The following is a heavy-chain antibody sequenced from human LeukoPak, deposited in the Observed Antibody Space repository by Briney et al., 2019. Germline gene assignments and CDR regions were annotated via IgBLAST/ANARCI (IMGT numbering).Heavy chain of an antibody. D-gene: IGHD5-12*01. CDR1: GGTFSSYA. CDR2: IIPIFGTA. V-gene: IGHV1-69*05. Sequence: ASVKVSCKASGGTFSSYAISWVRQAPGQGLEWMGGIIPIFGTANYAQKFQGRVTITRDTSASTVYMELSSLRSEDTAVYYCAKWDSGYYGDAFDIWGQGTMVTVSS. J-gene: IGHJ3*02. CDR3: AKWDSGYYGDAFDI.